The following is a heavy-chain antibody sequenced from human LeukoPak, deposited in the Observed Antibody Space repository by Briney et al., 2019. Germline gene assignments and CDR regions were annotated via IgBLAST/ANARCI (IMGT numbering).Heavy chain of an antibody. J-gene: IGHJ6*03. V-gene: IGHV3-21*04. CDR1: GFTFSSHS. CDR2: IDSSSHI. Sequence: GGSLRLSCAASGFTFSSHSMSWVRQAPGKGLEWVSSIDSSSHIYYADSMEGRFTISRDNSKSTLYLQMNSLRAEDTAVYYCAKDLFSGSGRAGNMDVWGKGTTVTVSS. D-gene: IGHD3-10*01. CDR3: AKDLFSGSGRAGNMDV.